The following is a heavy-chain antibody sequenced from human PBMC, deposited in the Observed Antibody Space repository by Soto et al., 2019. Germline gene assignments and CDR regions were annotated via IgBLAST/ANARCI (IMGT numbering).Heavy chain of an antibody. CDR1: GGSFSGYY. D-gene: IGHD6-25*01. CDR2: INNSGST. Sequence: QVQLQQWGAGLLKPSETLSLTCAVYGGSFSGYYWSWIRQPPGKGLEWIGEINNSGSTNNNPSLKSRATISVDTSKNQFSLKLSSVTAADTAVDYCARGLAAFEFDPGVQGTLVTVSS. J-gene: IGHJ5*02. V-gene: IGHV4-34*04. CDR3: ARGLAAFEFDP.